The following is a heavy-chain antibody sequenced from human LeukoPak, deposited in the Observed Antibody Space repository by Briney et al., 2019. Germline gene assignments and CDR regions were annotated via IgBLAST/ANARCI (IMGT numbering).Heavy chain of an antibody. CDR3: ARGKVPWIQLCLSRYFDY. CDR1: GGSFSGYF. CDR2: INHSGST. J-gene: IGHJ4*02. Sequence: SETLSLTCAVYGGSFSGYFWSWIRQPPGKGLEWIGEINHSGSTNYNPSLKSRVTISVDTSKNQFSLKLSSVTAADTAVYYCARGKVPWIQLCLSRYFDYWGQGTLVTVSS. V-gene: IGHV4-34*01. D-gene: IGHD5-18*01.